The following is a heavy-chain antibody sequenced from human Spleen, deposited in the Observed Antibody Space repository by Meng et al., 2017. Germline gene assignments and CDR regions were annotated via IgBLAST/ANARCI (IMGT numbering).Heavy chain of an antibody. V-gene: IGHV6-1*01. Sequence: VQPPKSGPGLGKPSQTLSRSCAISGDSVSSNSAAWNWIRQSPSRGLEWLGRTYYRSKWYNDYAVSVKSRITNNPDTSKNQFSLKLSSVTAADTAVYYCARGARNYARKYFQHWGQGTLVTVSS. CDR1: GDSVSSNSAA. CDR3: ARGARNYARKYFQH. CDR2: TYYRSKWYN. J-gene: IGHJ1*01. D-gene: IGHD1-7*01.